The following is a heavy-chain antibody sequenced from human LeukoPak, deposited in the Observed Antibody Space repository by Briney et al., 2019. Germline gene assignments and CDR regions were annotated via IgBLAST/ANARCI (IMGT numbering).Heavy chain of an antibody. D-gene: IGHD3-22*01. V-gene: IGHV4-31*03. CDR2: IYYSGST. CDR3: ARASYYYDSSGYYYFDY. J-gene: IGHJ4*02. CDR1: GGSISSGVYY. Sequence: SQTLSLTCTVSGGSISSGVYYWSWIRQHPGKGLEWIGYIYYSGSTYYNPSLKSRVTISVDTSKNQFSLKLSSVTAADTAVYYCARASYYYDSSGYYYFDYWGQGTLVTVSS.